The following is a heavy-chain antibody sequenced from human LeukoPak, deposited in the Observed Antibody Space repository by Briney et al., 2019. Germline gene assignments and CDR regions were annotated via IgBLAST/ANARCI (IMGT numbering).Heavy chain of an antibody. J-gene: IGHJ3*02. V-gene: IGHV1-2*02. D-gene: IGHD3-22*01. CDR3: ARAGVWDYDDSSGYHNGAFDI. CDR1: GYTFTSYG. CDR2: INPNSGGT. Sequence: ASVKVSCKASGYTFTSYGISWVRQAPGQGLEWMGWINPNSGGTNYAQKFQGRVSMTRDTSISTAYMELSRLTSDDTAVYYCARAGVWDYDDSSGYHNGAFDIWGQGTMVTVSS.